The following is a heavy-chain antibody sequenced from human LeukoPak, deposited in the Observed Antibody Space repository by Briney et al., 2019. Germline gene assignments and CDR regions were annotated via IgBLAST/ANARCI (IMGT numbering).Heavy chain of an antibody. J-gene: IGHJ4*02. CDR2: IIPIFGTA. Sequence: ASVKVSCKASGGTFSSYAISWVRQAPGQGLEWMGGIIPIFGTANYAQKFQGRVTITADKSTSTAYMEQSSLRSEDTAVYYCARDGVAAAAGYWGQGTLVTVSS. CDR1: GGTFSSYA. V-gene: IGHV1-69*06. CDR3: ARDGVAAAAGY. D-gene: IGHD6-13*01.